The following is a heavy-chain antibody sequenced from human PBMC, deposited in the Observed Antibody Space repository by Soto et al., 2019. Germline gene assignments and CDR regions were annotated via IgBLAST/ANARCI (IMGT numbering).Heavy chain of an antibody. J-gene: IGHJ6*02. CDR1: GGSISSYY. Sequence: SETLSLTCTVSGGSISSYYWSWIRQPAGKGLEWIGRIYTSGSTNYNPSLKSRVTMSVDTSKNQFSLKLSSVTAADTAVYYCARLRGYSSSSAWETYYYYGMDVWGQGTTVTVS. V-gene: IGHV4-4*07. CDR3: ARLRGYSSSSAWETYYYYGMDV. D-gene: IGHD6-6*01. CDR2: IYTSGST.